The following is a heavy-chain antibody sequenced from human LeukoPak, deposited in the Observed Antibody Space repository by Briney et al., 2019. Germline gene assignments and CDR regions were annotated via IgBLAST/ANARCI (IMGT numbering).Heavy chain of an antibody. CDR3: ARDGSGPFDY. D-gene: IGHD3-10*01. J-gene: IGHJ4*02. V-gene: IGHV3-74*01. CDR2: ISNDGSST. CDR1: GLTFSSHW. Sequence: GGSLRLSCAASGLTFSSHWMHWVRQAPGKGLVWVSRISNDGSSTTYADSVKGRFTISRDNAKNMLYLQVNSLRAEDTAVYYCARDGSGPFDYWGQGTLVTVSS.